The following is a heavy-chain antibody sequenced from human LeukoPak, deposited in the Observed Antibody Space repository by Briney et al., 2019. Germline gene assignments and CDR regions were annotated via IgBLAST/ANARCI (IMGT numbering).Heavy chain of an antibody. CDR3: AKMFGAAVGTGVSDY. D-gene: IGHD6-13*01. Sequence: GGXLRLSCAASGFTFTNYGMSWVRQAPGKGVEGVSAVSGSGGSTYYADSVKGDLTIYRENSKKSLYVQMNRLRAEDTAIYFCAKMFGAAVGTGVSDYWGQGTLVTVSS. CDR1: GFTFTNYG. J-gene: IGHJ4*02. V-gene: IGHV3-23*01. CDR2: VSGSGGST.